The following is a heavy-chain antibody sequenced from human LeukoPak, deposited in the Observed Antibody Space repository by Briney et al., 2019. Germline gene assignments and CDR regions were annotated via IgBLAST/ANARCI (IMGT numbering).Heavy chain of an antibody. J-gene: IGHJ6*03. CDR3: ARDRGYCTSTSCYGGYYYYYYMDV. CDR2: ISAYNGNT. Sequence: ASVKVSCKASGYTFTSYGISWVRQAPGQGLEWMGWISAYNGNTNYAQNLQGRVTMTTDTSTSTAYMELRSLRSDDTAVYYCARDRGYCTSTSCYGGYYYYYYMDVWGKGTTVTASS. V-gene: IGHV1-18*01. CDR1: GYTFTSYG. D-gene: IGHD2-2*01.